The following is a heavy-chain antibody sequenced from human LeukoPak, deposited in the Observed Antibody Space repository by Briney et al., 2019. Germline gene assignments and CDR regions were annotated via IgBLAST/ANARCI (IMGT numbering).Heavy chain of an antibody. CDR1: GGSISSYY. Sequence: SETLSLTCTVSGGSISSYYWSWIRQPPGKGLEWIGYIYYSGSTNYNPSLKSRVTISVDTSKSQFSLKLSSVTAADTAVYYCARGGGSGPRDYYYGMDVWGQGTTVTVSS. V-gene: IGHV4-59*01. CDR2: IYYSGST. CDR3: ARGGGSGPRDYYYGMDV. J-gene: IGHJ6*02. D-gene: IGHD2-15*01.